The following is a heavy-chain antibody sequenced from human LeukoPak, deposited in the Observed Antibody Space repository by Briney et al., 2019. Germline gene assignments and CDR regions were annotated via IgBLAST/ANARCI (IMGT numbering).Heavy chain of an antibody. J-gene: IGHJ4*02. V-gene: IGHV1-18*01. CDR1: GYTFTSYG. CDR2: ISAYNGNT. Sequence: ASVKVSCKASGYTFTSYGISWVRQAPGQGLECMGWISAYNGNTNYAQKLQGRVTMTTDTSTSTAYMELRSLRSDDTAVYYCARDTDIVVVPAAPDYWGQGTLVTVSS. CDR3: ARDTDIVVVPAAPDY. D-gene: IGHD2-2*01.